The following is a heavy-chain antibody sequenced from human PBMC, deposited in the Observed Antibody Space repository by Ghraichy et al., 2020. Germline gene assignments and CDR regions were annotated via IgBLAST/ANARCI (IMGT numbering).Heavy chain of an antibody. CDR2: IYYSGST. CDR1: GGSISSSSYY. V-gene: IGHV4-39*01. CDR3: ARSAIAAAPGYYFDY. J-gene: IGHJ4*02. D-gene: IGHD6-13*01. Sequence: SETLSLTCTVSGGSISSSSYYWGWLRQPPGKGLEWIGSIYYSGSTYYNPSLKSPVTISVDTSKNQFSLKLTSMTAADAAVYYCARSAIAAAPGYYFDYWGQGTLVTVSS.